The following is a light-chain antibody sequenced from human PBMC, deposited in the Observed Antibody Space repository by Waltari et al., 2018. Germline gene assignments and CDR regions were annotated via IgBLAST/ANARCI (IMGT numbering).Light chain of an antibody. CDR1: QSFLYSSNNKNY. CDR3: EQYYSTPRT. CDR2: WAS. Sequence: DIVMTQSPDSLAVSLGERATINCKSSQSFLYSSNNKNYLAWYQQKPGQPPNLLIYWASTRESGVPDRFSGSGSGTDFTLTISSLQAEDVAVYYCEQYYSTPRTFGPGTKVDIK. J-gene: IGKJ3*01. V-gene: IGKV4-1*01.